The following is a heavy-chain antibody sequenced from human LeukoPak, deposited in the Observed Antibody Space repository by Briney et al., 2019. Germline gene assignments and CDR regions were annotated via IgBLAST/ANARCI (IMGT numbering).Heavy chain of an antibody. V-gene: IGHV3-49*03. J-gene: IGHJ3*02. D-gene: IGHD2-15*01. Sequence: PGGSLRLSCAASGFTFSDYYMSWIRQAPGKGLEWVGFIRSKAYGGTTEYAASVKGRFTISRDDSKSIAYLQMNSLKTEDTAVYYCTRDRSELGGPDIWGQGTMVTVSS. CDR2: IRSKAYGGTT. CDR3: TRDRSELGGPDI. CDR1: GFTFSDYY.